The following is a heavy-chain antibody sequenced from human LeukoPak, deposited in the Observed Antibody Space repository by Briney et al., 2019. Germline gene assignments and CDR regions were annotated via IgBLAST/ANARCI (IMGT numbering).Heavy chain of an antibody. J-gene: IGHJ4*02. CDR2: IYYSGST. CDR1: GFSISSYY. D-gene: IGHD1-26*01. CDR3: ARLGLGGSYSPFDY. Sequence: SETLSLTCTASGFSISSYYWSWIRQPPGKGLEWIGYIYYSGSTNYNPSLKSRVTISVDTSKNQSCLKLSSVTAADTAVYYCARLGLGGSYSPFDYWGQGTLVTVSS. V-gene: IGHV4-59*08.